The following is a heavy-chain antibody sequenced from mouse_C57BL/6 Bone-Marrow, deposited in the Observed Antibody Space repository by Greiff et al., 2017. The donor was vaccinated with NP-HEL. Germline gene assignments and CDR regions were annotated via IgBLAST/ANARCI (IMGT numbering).Heavy chain of an antibody. CDR3: ARGAPHYYGSSYGYFDY. CDR1: GYSITSGYD. D-gene: IGHD1-1*01. Sequence: EVKLQESGPGMVKPSQSLSLTCTVTGYSITSGYDWHWIRHFPGNKLEWMGYISYSGSTNYNPSLKSRISITHDTSKNHFFLKLNSVTTEDTATYYCARGAPHYYGSSYGYFDYWGQGTTLTVSS. J-gene: IGHJ2*01. CDR2: ISYSGST. V-gene: IGHV3-1*01.